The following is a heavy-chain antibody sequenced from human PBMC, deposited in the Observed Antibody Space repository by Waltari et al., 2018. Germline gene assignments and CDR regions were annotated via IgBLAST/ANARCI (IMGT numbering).Heavy chain of an antibody. Sequence: QVQLVESGGGVVQPGPSLRLSCETSGLMFSRYAMTWGRQAPGKGLEWVAITWYDGSNKKYADSVRGRFTISRDNSKNTLYLQMNSLRAEDTAVYYCAKDLFDCSGGLCYLIDNWGQGTLVTVSS. J-gene: IGHJ4*02. CDR1: GLMFSRYA. CDR3: AKDLFDCSGGLCYLIDN. CDR2: TWYDGSNK. D-gene: IGHD2-8*02. V-gene: IGHV3-33*06.